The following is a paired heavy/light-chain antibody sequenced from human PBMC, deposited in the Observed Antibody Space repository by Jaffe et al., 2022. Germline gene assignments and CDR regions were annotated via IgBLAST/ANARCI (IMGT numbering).Light chain of an antibody. Sequence: SYELTQPPSVSVSPGQTARITCSGDALPKHYAYWYQQKPGQAPVQVIYNDSERPSGIPERFSGSSSGTTVTLTISGVQAEDEADYYCQSVDSGGSVVFGGGTKLTVL. V-gene: IGLV3-25*03. CDR1: ALPKHY. J-gene: IGLJ2*01. CDR3: QSVDSGGSVV. CDR2: NDS.
Heavy chain of an antibody. D-gene: IGHD3-10*01. CDR3: ARICADYGSGTYYNKDY. Sequence: QVTLRESGPALVKPTQTLTLTCTFSGFSLSTSGMCVSWVRQPPGKALEWLALIDWNDDKYYTTSLKTRLTISKDTSKNQVVLTMTNMDPVDTATYYCARICADYGSGTYYNKDYWGQGTLVTVSS. J-gene: IGHJ4*02. CDR1: GFSLSTSGMC. CDR2: IDWNDDK. V-gene: IGHV2-70*13.